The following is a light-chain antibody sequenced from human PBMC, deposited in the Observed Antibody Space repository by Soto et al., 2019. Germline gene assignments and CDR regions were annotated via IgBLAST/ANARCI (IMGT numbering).Light chain of an antibody. CDR3: QQYGTSPPYT. J-gene: IGKJ2*01. CDR2: GTS. CDR1: QSVSSSN. V-gene: IGKV3-20*01. Sequence: EIVLTQSPVTLSLSPGERATLSCRASQSVSSSNLAWDQQKTGQAPRLLIYGTSSRATGIPDRFSGSGSGTDFTLTISRLEPEDFAVYYCQQYGTSPPYTFGQGTKLEIK.